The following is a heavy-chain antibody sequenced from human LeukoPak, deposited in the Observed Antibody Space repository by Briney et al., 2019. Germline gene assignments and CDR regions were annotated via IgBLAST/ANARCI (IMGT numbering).Heavy chain of an antibody. CDR3: ARSGPDSSGYFPGYYYYYMDV. Sequence: GESLKISCKGSGYSFTSYWIGWVRQMPGKGLEWMGIIYPGDSDTRYSPSFQGQVTISADKSISTAYLQWSSLKASDTAMYYCARSGPDSSGYFPGYYYYYMDVWGKGTTVTISS. J-gene: IGHJ6*03. CDR1: GYSFTSYW. V-gene: IGHV5-51*01. D-gene: IGHD3-22*01. CDR2: IYPGDSDT.